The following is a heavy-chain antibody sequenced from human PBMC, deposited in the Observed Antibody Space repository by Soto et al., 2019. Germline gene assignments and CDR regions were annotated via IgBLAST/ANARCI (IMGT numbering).Heavy chain of an antibody. V-gene: IGHV3-23*01. CDR1: GFTFSNYV. Sequence: EVQLLQSGGDLVQPGGSLRLSCAASGFTFSNYVMTWVRQAPGKELDWVSSITAAGDIEAYADSVRGRFTISRDNSKNTLSLQLSSLRVEDTAVYYCAKGSRREGYNWGQGTLVTVSS. J-gene: IGHJ4*02. CDR2: ITAAGDIE. CDR3: AKGSRREGYN. D-gene: IGHD5-12*01.